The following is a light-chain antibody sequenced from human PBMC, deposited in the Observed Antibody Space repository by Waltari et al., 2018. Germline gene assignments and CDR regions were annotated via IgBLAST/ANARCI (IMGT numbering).Light chain of an antibody. CDR2: EGT. CDR1: STDLGSSTL. Sequence: QSALTQPASVSGSPGQSITISCTGSSTDLGSSTLVSWYQHHPDKAPKLLIYEGTGRPSGISHRFSGSKAGNPASLTISTLQAEDEADYYCFSYADGRSLVFGGGTKLTVL. J-gene: IGLJ2*01. V-gene: IGLV2-23*01. CDR3: FSYADGRSLV.